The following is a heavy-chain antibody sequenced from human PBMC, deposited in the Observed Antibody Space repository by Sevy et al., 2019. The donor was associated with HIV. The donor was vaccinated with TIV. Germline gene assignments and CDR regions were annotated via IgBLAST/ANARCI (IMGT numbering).Heavy chain of an antibody. CDR3: ARERDGYNSWGFGY. J-gene: IGHJ4*02. CDR1: GGTFSSYA. Sequence: ASVKVSCKASGGTFSSYAISWVRQAPGQGLEWMGGIIPIFGTANDAQKFQGRVTITADESTSTAYMELSSLRSEDTAVYYCARERDGYNSWGFGYWGQGTLVTVSS. D-gene: IGHD5-12*01. V-gene: IGHV1-69*13. CDR2: IIPIFGTA.